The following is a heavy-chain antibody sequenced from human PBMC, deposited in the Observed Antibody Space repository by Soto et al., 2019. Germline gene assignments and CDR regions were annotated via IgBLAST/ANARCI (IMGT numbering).Heavy chain of an antibody. CDR3: AKDGLTEYYYDSSGYWYAEYFQH. CDR1: GFTFSTYA. CDR2: ISGSGGST. V-gene: IGHV3-23*01. Sequence: QPGGSLRLSCAASGFTFSTYAMSWVRHAPGKGLEWVSAISGSGGSTYYADSVKGRFTISRDNSKNTLYLQMNSLRAEDTAVYYCAKDGLTEYYYDSSGYWYAEYFQHWGQGTLVTVSS. D-gene: IGHD3-22*01. J-gene: IGHJ1*01.